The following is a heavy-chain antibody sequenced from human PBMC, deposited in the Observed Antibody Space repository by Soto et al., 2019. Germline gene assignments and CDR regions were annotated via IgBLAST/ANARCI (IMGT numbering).Heavy chain of an antibody. Sequence: SEPLSLTCTVSGGSISSYYWSWIRQPPGKGLEWIGYIYYSGSTNYNPSLKSRVTISVDTSKNQFSLKLSSVTAADTAVYYCARVDSSGYYWYYFDYWGQGTLVTVSS. CDR2: IYYSGST. CDR3: ARVDSSGYYWYYFDY. CDR1: GGSISSYY. V-gene: IGHV4-59*01. J-gene: IGHJ4*02. D-gene: IGHD3-22*01.